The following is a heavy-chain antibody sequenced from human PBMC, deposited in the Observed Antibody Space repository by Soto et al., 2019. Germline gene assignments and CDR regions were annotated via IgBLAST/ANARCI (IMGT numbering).Heavy chain of an antibody. CDR3: AKGLDRASLDF. D-gene: IGHD1-1*01. CDR2: LTADSDDT. V-gene: IGHV3-23*01. J-gene: IGHJ4*02. Sequence: EVQLLESGGTLVQPGGSLRLSCVASGFTFSTHTMNWVRQAPGKGLEWVSRLTADSDDTSYADSIKGRFTISRDNSKNTLYLQMNRLSAEDTAIYYCAKGLDRASLDFWGQGALVTVSS. CDR1: GFTFSTHT.